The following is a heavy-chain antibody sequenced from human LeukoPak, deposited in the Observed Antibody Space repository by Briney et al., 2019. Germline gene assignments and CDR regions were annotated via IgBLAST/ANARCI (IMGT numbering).Heavy chain of an antibody. CDR2: INHSGST. D-gene: IGHD3-3*01. J-gene: IGHJ4*02. V-gene: IGHV4-34*01. CDR3: ASTTITIFAGPTFDY. CDR1: GGPFSGYY. Sequence: PSETLSLTCAVYGGPFSGYYWSWIRQPPGKGLEWIGEINHSGSTNYNPSLKSRVTISVDTSKNQFSLKLSSVTAADTAVYYCASTTITIFAGPTFDYWGQGTLVTVSS.